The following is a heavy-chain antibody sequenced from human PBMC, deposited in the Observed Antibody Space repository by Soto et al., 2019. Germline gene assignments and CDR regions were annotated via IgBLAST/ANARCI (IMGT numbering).Heavy chain of an antibody. CDR3: ARGNRYCSSTSCRRIYYYYYYMYV. CDR2: ISSSGSTI. CDR1: GFTFSDYY. J-gene: IGHJ6*03. V-gene: IGHV3-11*01. Sequence: QVQLVESGGGLVKPGGSLRLSCAASGFTFSDYYMRWIRQAPGKGLEWVSYISSSGSTIYYADSVKGRFTISRDNAKNSLYLQMNSLRAEDTAVYYCARGNRYCSSTSCRRIYYYYYYMYVWGKGTTVTVSS. D-gene: IGHD2-2*01.